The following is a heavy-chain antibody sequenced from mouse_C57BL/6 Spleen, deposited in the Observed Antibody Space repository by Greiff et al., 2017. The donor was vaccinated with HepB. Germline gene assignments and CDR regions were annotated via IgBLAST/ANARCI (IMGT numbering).Heavy chain of an antibody. CDR3: ARRLVYGKRVYYAMDY. V-gene: IGHV1-55*01. D-gene: IGHD2-1*01. Sequence: QVQLQQPGAELVKPGASVKMSCKASGYTFTSYWITWVKQRPGQGLEWIGDIYPGSGSTNYNEKFKSKATLTVDTSSSTAYMQLSSLTSEDSAVYYCARRLVYGKRVYYAMDYWGQGTSVTVSS. CDR2: IYPGSGST. J-gene: IGHJ4*01. CDR1: GYTFTSYW.